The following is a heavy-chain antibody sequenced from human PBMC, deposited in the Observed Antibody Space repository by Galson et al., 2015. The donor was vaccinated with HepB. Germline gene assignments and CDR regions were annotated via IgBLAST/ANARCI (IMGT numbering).Heavy chain of an antibody. V-gene: IGHV3-30*18. D-gene: IGHD3-22*01. CDR3: AKDQGYYYDSSGYHSVGAFDI. CDR1: GFTFSSYG. Sequence: SLRLSCAASGFTFSSYGMHWVRQAPGKGLEWVAVISYDGSNKYYADSVKGRFTISRDNSKNTLYLQMNSLRAEDTAVYYCAKDQGYYYDSSGYHSVGAFDIWGQGTMVTVSS. CDR2: ISYDGSNK. J-gene: IGHJ3*02.